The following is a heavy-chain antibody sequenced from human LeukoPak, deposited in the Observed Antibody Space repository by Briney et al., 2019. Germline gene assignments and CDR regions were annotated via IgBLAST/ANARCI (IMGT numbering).Heavy chain of an antibody. Sequence: PGGPLRLSCTASGFTFSNYAMSWVRQAPGKGLKWVSSISDSGDTPYYADSVKGRFTISRDTSKNTLYLQMNSLRAEDTAVYYCARDRELMYAPRTFDIWGQGTMVTVSS. V-gene: IGHV3-23*01. CDR3: ARDRELMYAPRTFDI. J-gene: IGHJ3*02. CDR2: ISDSGDTP. D-gene: IGHD2-8*01. CDR1: GFTFSNYA.